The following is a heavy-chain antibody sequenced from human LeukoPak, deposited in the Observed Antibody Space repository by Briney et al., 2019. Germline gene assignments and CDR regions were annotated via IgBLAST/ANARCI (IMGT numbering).Heavy chain of an antibody. CDR3: ARVTSPGNGILDY. CDR2: IDTSENT. J-gene: IGHJ4*02. Sequence: SETLSLTCTVSGDSISTNYWGWIRQPAGQGLEWIGRIDTSENTIYNPSLKSRVSLSVDTSKNQFSLNLNSVTAADTAMYYCARVTSPGNGILDYWGQGTLVTV. V-gene: IGHV4-4*07. D-gene: IGHD2-8*01. CDR1: GDSISTNY.